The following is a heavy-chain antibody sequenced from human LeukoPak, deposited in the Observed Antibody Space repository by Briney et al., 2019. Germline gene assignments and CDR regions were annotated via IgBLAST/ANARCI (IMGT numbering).Heavy chain of an antibody. Sequence: SETLSLTCIVSGYSISSGYFWGWIRQPPGKGLEWIGRIYHSGSTYYYPSLESRVTISIDRSKNQFSLKLSSVTAADTAVYYCARTLGGLYNWFDPWGQGTLVTVSS. V-gene: IGHV4-38-2*02. CDR3: ARTLGGLYNWFDP. CDR1: GYSISSGYF. D-gene: IGHD3-16*01. J-gene: IGHJ5*02. CDR2: IYHSGST.